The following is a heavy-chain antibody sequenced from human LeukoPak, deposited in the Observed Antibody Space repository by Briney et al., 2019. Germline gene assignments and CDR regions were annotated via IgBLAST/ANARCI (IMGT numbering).Heavy chain of an antibody. V-gene: IGHV1-8*02. J-gene: IGHJ6*02. D-gene: IGHD5-18*01. CDR1: GYTFTGYY. Sequence: ASVKVSCKASGYTFTGYYMHWVRQATGQGLEWMGWMNPNSGNTGYAQKFQGRVTMTRNTSISTAYMELSSLRSEDTAVYYCARGQGSRYSYGSYYYYGMDVWGQGTTVTVSS. CDR3: ARGQGSRYSYGSYYYYGMDV. CDR2: MNPNSGNT.